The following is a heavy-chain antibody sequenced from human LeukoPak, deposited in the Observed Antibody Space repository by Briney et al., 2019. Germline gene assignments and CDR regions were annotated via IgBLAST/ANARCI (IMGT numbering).Heavy chain of an antibody. CDR2: ISYGGSNK. CDR1: GFTFSSYG. D-gene: IGHD5-18*01. J-gene: IGHJ4*02. CDR3: AKNSHTAMAPLGY. Sequence: QTGGSLRLSCAASGFTFSSYGMHWVRQAPGKGLEWVAVISYGGSNKYYADSVKGRFTISRDNSKNTLYLQMNSLRAEDTAVYYCAKNSHTAMAPLGYWGQGTLVTVSS. V-gene: IGHV3-30*18.